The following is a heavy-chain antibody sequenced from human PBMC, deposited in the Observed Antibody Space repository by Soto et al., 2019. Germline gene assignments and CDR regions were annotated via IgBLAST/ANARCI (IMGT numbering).Heavy chain of an antibody. CDR1: GFTFSSYG. CDR2: ISYDGSNK. V-gene: IGHV3-30*18. J-gene: IGHJ4*02. D-gene: IGHD6-13*01. Sequence: QVQLVESGGGVVQPGRSLRLSCAASGFTFSSYGMHWVRQAPGKGLEWVAGISYDGSNKYYADSVKGRFTISRDNSKNTLYLQMNSLRAEDTAVYYCANPGGIAARLPYYWGQGTLVTVSS. CDR3: ANPGGIAARLPYY.